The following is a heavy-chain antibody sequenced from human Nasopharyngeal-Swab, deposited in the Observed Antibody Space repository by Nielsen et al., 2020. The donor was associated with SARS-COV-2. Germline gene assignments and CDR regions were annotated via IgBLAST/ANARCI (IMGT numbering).Heavy chain of an antibody. Sequence: GESLKISCAASGFNFSAYGMNWVRQARGKGPECISFISGSGRSIFYADSVKGRFTISRDNAKNSLFLQLDGLRDEDSATYFCARVFRVGTTRDAFDIWGQGTKVIVSA. D-gene: IGHD1-26*01. J-gene: IGHJ3*02. CDR3: ARVFRVGTTRDAFDI. V-gene: IGHV3-48*02. CDR1: GFNFSAYG. CDR2: ISGSGRSI.